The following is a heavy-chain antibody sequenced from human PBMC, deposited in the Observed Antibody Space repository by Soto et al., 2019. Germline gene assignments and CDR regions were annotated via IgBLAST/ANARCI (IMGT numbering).Heavy chain of an antibody. V-gene: IGHV3-30*18. CDR2: ISYDGSNK. D-gene: IGHD6-13*01. CDR3: AKVGGAAARPYYYYGMDV. CDR1: GFTFSSYG. J-gene: IGHJ6*02. Sequence: QVQLVESGGGVVQPGRSLRLSCAASGFTFSSYGMHWVRQAPGKGLEWVAVISYDGSNKYYADSVKGRFTISRDNSKNTLYLQMNSPRAEDTAVYYCAKVGGAAARPYYYYGMDVWGQGTTVTVSS.